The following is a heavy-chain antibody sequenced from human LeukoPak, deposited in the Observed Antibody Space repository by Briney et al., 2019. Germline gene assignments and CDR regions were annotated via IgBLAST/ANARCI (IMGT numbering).Heavy chain of an antibody. V-gene: IGHV3-30*18. CDR1: GFTFSSYG. D-gene: IGHD3-22*01. CDR3: AKEYYDSSGYYHDY. CDR2: ISYDGSNK. Sequence: GGSLRLSCAASGFTFSSYGMHWVRQAPGKGLEWVAVISYDGSNKYYADSVKGRFTISRDNSKNTLYLQMNSLRAEGTAVYYCAKEYYDSSGYYHDYWGQGTLVTVSS. J-gene: IGHJ4*02.